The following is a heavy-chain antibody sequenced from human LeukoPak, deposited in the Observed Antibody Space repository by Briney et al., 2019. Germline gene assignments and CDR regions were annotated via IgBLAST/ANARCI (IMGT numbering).Heavy chain of an antibody. CDR2: VYPSGST. J-gene: IGHJ4*02. CDR3: GTTEHDSGDY. V-gene: IGHV4-4*02. Sequence: PSGTLSLTCDVSGDSISNSNCWTGFRQPPGKGLQWIGEVYPSGSTNYSPSLKNRVTISVDKSKNQFSLTLNSVTAADTAVYFCGTTEHDSGDYWGQGTLVTVSS. CDR1: GDSISNSNC. D-gene: IGHD6-25*01.